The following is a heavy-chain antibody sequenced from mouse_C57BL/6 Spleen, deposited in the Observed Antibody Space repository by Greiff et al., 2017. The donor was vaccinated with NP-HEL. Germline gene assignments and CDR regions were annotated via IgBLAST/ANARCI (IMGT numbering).Heavy chain of an antibody. CDR2: IYPGDGDT. J-gene: IGHJ1*03. D-gene: IGHD1-1*01. CDR1: GYAFSSSW. CDR3: ARLVYYGSSYEGWYFDV. V-gene: IGHV1-82*01. Sequence: QVQLKESGPELVKPGASVKISCKASGYAFSSSWMNWVKQRPGKGLEWIGRIYPGDGDTNYNGKFKGKATLTADKSSSTAYMQLSSLTSEDSAVYFCARLVYYGSSYEGWYFDVWGTGTTVTVSS.